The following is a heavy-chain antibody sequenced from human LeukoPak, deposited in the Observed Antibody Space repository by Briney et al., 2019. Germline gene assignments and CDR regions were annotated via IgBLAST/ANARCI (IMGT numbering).Heavy chain of an antibody. CDR3: ATLTGGDDAFDI. CDR2: IFYTGST. D-gene: IGHD4-23*01. CDR1: GGSISSYY. Sequence: PSETLSLTCTVSGGSISSYYWSWIRQPPGKGLEWIGYIFYTGSTNYNPSLKSRVAISVLTSKNRFSLKLSSVTAADTAVYYCATLTGGDDAFDIWGQGTMVTVSS. V-gene: IGHV4-59*01. J-gene: IGHJ3*02.